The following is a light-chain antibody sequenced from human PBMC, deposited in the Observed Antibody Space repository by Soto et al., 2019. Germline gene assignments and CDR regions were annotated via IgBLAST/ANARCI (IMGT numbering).Light chain of an antibody. Sequence: EIVMTQSPATLSASPGERATLSCRASQSVNNNVAWYQQKPGQGPRLLLYGASTRATGTPARFSGSGSGTDFTLTISSLQSEDFAVYYCQQYNSWPKFGQGTKVDI. J-gene: IGKJ1*01. V-gene: IGKV3-15*01. CDR3: QQYNSWPK. CDR1: QSVNNN. CDR2: GAS.